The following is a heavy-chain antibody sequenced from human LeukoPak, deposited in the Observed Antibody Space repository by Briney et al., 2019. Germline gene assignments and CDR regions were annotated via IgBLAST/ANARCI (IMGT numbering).Heavy chain of an antibody. Sequence: GRSLRLSCAASGFTFSSYAMHWVRQAPGKGLEWVAVISYDGSNKYYADSVKGRFTISRDNSKNMLYLQMNSLRAEDTAVYYCAREVWFGELLNRRYFDYWGQGTLVTVSS. CDR1: GFTFSSYA. CDR2: ISYDGSNK. J-gene: IGHJ4*02. D-gene: IGHD3-10*01. V-gene: IGHV3-30*04. CDR3: AREVWFGELLNRRYFDY.